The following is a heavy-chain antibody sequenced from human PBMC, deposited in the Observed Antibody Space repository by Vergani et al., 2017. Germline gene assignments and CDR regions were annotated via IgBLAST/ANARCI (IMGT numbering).Heavy chain of an antibody. V-gene: IGHV4-61*02. Sequence: QVQLQESGPGLVKPSQTLSLTCTVSGGSISSGSYYWSWIRQPAGKGLEWIGRIYTSGSTNYNPSLKSRVTISVDTSKNQFSLKLSSVTAADTAVYYCAATRTGYSSGGNSDFHWGQGTLVTVSS. CDR1: GGSISSGSYY. CDR2: IYTSGST. J-gene: IGHJ4*02. D-gene: IGHD6-19*01. CDR3: AATRTGYSSGGNSDFH.